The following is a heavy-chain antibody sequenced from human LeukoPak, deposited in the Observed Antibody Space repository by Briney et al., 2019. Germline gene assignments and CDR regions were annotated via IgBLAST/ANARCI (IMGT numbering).Heavy chain of an antibody. CDR3: ARGGYYGSGNDFRFDP. V-gene: IGHV4-4*07. D-gene: IGHD3-10*01. Sequence: SETLSLTCTVSGGSISSYYWSWIRQPAGKGLEWIGRIDTTGSTNYNPSLKSRVTISVDTSKNQFSLKLSSVTAADTAIYYCARGGYYGSGNDFRFDPWGQGTLVTVSS. CDR2: IDTTGST. CDR1: GGSISSYY. J-gene: IGHJ5*02.